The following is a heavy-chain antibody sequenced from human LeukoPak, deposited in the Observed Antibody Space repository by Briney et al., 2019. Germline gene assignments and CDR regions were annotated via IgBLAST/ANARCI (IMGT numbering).Heavy chain of an antibody. CDR1: GFTFSSYW. J-gene: IGHJ3*02. Sequence: PGGSLRLSCAASGFTFSSYWMSWVRQAPGKGLEWVANIKQDGSEKYYVDSVKGRSTISRDNAKNSLYLQMNSLRAEDTAVYYCAKVSLAAAGYGGGAFDIWGQGTMVTVSS. D-gene: IGHD6-13*01. CDR3: AKVSLAAAGYGGGAFDI. CDR2: IKQDGSEK. V-gene: IGHV3-7*03.